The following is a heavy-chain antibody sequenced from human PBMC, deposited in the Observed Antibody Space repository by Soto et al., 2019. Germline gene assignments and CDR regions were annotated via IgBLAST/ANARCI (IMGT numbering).Heavy chain of an antibody. J-gene: IGHJ5*02. D-gene: IGHD6-13*01. Sequence: SETLSLTCTVSGGSISSYYWSWIRQPPGKGLEWIGYIYYSGSTNYNPSLKSRVTISVDTSKNQFSLKLSSVTAADTAVYYCARLAQLDLNWFEPWGQGTLVTVSS. CDR2: IYYSGST. CDR1: GGSISSYY. V-gene: IGHV4-59*08. CDR3: ARLAQLDLNWFEP.